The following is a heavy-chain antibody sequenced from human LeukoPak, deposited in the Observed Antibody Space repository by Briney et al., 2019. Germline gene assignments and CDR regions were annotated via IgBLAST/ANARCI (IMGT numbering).Heavy chain of an antibody. V-gene: IGHV3-21*01. CDR1: GFTFSSYN. J-gene: IGHJ4*02. CDR3: ARDLGRYCSSTSCYPWDY. Sequence: GGSLRLSCAASGFTFSSYNMNWVRQAPGKGLEWVSSISSSSSYIYYADSVKGRFTISRDNAKNSLYLQMNSLRAEDTAVYYCARDLGRYCSSTSCYPWDYWGQGTLVTVSS. D-gene: IGHD2-2*01. CDR2: ISSSSSYI.